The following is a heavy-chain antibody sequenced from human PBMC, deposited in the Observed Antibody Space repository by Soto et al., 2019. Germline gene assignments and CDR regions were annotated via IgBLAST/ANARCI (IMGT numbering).Heavy chain of an antibody. J-gene: IGHJ6*02. CDR3: ARKRTQLWLQGDMDV. V-gene: IGHV4-34*01. D-gene: IGHD5-18*01. Sequence: SETLSLTCAVCGGSFSGYYWSWIRQPPGKGLEWIGEINHSGTTKYNPSLKSRVTISVDTSKNQFSLKLSSVTAADTAVYYCARKRTQLWLQGDMDVWGQGTTVTVSS. CDR2: INHSGTT. CDR1: GGSFSGYY.